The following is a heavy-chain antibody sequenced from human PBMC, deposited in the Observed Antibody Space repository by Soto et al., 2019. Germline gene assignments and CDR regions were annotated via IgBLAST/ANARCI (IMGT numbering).Heavy chain of an antibody. Sequence: PGESLKLSCKGSGYSFTXYWIGWVRQMPGKGLEWMGIIYPGDADTRYSPSFQGQVTISADKSISTAYLQWSSLKASDTAMYYCARRARSGRDVTTQVDYWXQGTLVTVSS. J-gene: IGHJ4*02. CDR1: GYSFTXYW. CDR2: IYPGDADT. CDR3: ARRARSGRDVTTQVDY. V-gene: IGHV5-51*01. D-gene: IGHD4-17*01.